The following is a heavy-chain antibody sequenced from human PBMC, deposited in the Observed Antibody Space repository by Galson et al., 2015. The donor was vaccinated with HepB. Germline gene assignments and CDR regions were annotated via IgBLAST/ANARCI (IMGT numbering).Heavy chain of an antibody. J-gene: IGHJ4*02. CDR1: GFTFSSYG. V-gene: IGHV3-30*18. D-gene: IGHD6-19*01. CDR3: AKDLIGLEQWLTPFDY. CDR2: ISYDGSNK. Sequence: SLRLSCAASGFTFSSYGMHWVRQAPGKGLEWVAVISYDGSNKYYADSVKGRFTISRDNSKNTLYLQMNSLRAEDTAVYYCAKDLIGLEQWLTPFDYWGQGTLVTVSS.